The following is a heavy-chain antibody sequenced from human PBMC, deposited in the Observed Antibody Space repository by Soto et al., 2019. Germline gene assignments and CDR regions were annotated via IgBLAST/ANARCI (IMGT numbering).Heavy chain of an antibody. CDR3: AKAPNYDSSGTLDY. Sequence: SCKASGYTFTSYYMHWVRQAPGKGLEWVAVISYDGSNKYYADSVKGRFTISRDNSKNTLYLQMNSLRAEDTAVYYCAKAPNYDSSGTLDYWGQGTLVTVSS. J-gene: IGHJ4*02. CDR2: ISYDGSNK. CDR1: GYTFTSYY. D-gene: IGHD3-22*01. V-gene: IGHV3-30*18.